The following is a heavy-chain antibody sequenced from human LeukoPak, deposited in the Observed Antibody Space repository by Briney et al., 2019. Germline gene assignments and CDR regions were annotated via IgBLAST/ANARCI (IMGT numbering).Heavy chain of an antibody. V-gene: IGHV4-59*01. CDR3: ARDFGLDAFDI. CDR1: GGSISSYY. CDR2: IYYSGST. Sequence: PSETLSLTCTVSGGSISSYYWSWIRQPPGKGLEWIGYIYYSGSTNYNPSLKSRVTISVDTSKNQFSLKLSSVTAADTAVYYCARDFGLDAFDIWGQGTMVTVSS. D-gene: IGHD3-10*01. J-gene: IGHJ3*02.